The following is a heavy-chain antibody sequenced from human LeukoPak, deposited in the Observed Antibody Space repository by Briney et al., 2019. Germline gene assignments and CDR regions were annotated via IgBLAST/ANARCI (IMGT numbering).Heavy chain of an antibody. V-gene: IGHV3-23*01. CDR1: GFTFSSYG. Sequence: HAGGSLRLSCAASGFTFSSYGMSWVRQAPGKGLEWVSAISGSGGSTYYADSVKGRFTISRDNAKNSLYLQMNSLRAEDTAVYYCARVPVTYYFDYWGQGTLVTVSS. CDR2: ISGSGGST. J-gene: IGHJ4*02. CDR3: ARVPVTYYFDY.